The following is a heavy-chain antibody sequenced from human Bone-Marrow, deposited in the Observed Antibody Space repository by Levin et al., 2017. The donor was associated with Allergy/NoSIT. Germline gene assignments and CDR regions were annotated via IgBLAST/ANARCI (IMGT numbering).Heavy chain of an antibody. CDR3: ARDGSFNYYGMDV. D-gene: IGHD1-26*01. J-gene: IGHJ6*02. Sequence: GSLRLSCAVSGGSITSNNWWSWVRQPPGKELEWLGEVSHSGSTNYNPSLKSRIIMSVDSSKNQFSLKVKSVTAADTAVYYCARDGSFNYYGMDVWGQGTTVTVS. CDR1: GGSITSNNW. CDR2: VSHSGST. V-gene: IGHV4-4*02.